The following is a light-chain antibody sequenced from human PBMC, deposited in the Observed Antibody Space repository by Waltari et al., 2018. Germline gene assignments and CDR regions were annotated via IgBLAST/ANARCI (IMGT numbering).Light chain of an antibody. J-gene: IGKJ5*01. CDR2: GAS. V-gene: IGKV1-39*01. Sequence: IQMTQSPSSLSASLGDTITITCRAGLSIGGSLNWYQHVPGKAPKLLIYGASTLQSGVPSRFSGSGFGTDFTLTIISLQPEDFATYYCQQSDSTPISFGQGTRLEIK. CDR3: QQSDSTPIS. CDR1: LSIGGS.